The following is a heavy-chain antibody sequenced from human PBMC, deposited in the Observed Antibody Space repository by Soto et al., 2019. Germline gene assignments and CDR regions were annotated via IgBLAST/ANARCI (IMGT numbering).Heavy chain of an antibody. V-gene: IGHV3-53*01. CDR1: GFSVSGNY. J-gene: IGHJ4*02. D-gene: IGHD3-9*01. CDR2: IYASDST. Sequence: VQLVESGGGLIQPGGSLRLSCVASGFSVSGNYMNWVRQAPGKGLEWVSMIYASDSTYYADSVHGRFIISRDNSRNTLILQMNSLRAEDTAVYYCARSTAGLIDYWGQGTLVTVSS. CDR3: ARSTAGLIDY.